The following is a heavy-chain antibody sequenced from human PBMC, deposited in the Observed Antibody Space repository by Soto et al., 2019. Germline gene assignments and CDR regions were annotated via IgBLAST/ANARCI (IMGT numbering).Heavy chain of an antibody. J-gene: IGHJ6*02. Sequence: QVQLVQSGAEVKKPGSSVQVSCKASGGSLSNYGISWVRQAAGQGLEWMGGIIPVFGTANYAQKFQGRVTITADKSTSIVSRDVTRLRSEDTAVYYCARGDATKIVVTTYYAMDVWGQGTPVTVSS. V-gene: IGHV1-69*14. CDR1: GGSLSNYG. CDR3: ARGDATKIVVTTYYAMDV. CDR2: IIPVFGTA. D-gene: IGHD3-9*01.